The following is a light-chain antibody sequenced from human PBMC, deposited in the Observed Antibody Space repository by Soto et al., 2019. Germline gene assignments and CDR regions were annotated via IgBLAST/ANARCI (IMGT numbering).Light chain of an antibody. J-gene: IGKJ4*01. CDR3: QQYYTTLAPT. CDR2: WAS. V-gene: IGKV4-1*01. Sequence: DIVMTQSPDSLTVYLGERATINCKSSLSVFYSSNNQNYLAWYQHKPGQPPKLLIYWASTRESGVTDRFSGSGAGTDFTLTISSLQAEDVAVYYCQQYYTTLAPTFGGGTKVEIK. CDR1: LSVFYSSNNQNY.